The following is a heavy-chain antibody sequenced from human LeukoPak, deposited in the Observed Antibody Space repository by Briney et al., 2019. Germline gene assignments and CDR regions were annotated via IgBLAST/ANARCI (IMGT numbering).Heavy chain of an antibody. Sequence: GGSLRLSCAASGFTFSSYVMHWVRQAPGKGLEWVAVISYDGSNKYYVDSVKGRLTISRDNSKNTLYLQMNSLRAEDTAVYYCAKSRQRYFDWFMDYWGQGTLVTVSS. CDR3: AKSRQRYFDWFMDY. J-gene: IGHJ4*02. D-gene: IGHD3-9*01. CDR2: ISYDGSNK. CDR1: GFTFSSYV. V-gene: IGHV3-30*18.